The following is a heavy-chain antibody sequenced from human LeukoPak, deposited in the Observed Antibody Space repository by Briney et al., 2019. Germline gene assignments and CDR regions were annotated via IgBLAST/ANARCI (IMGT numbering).Heavy chain of an antibody. V-gene: IGHV3-33*01. CDR3: ARGNPYYYDSSGYSAFDI. D-gene: IGHD3-22*01. J-gene: IGHJ3*02. Sequence: GGSLRLSCAASGFTFSSYGMHWVCQAPGKGLEWVAVIWYDGSNKYYADSVKGRFTISRDNSKNTLYLQMNSLRAEDTAVYYCARGNPYYYDSSGYSAFDIWGQGTMVTVSS. CDR2: IWYDGSNK. CDR1: GFTFSSYG.